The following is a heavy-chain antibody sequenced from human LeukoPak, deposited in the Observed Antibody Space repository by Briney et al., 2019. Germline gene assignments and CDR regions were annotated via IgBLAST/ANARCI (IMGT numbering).Heavy chain of an antibody. D-gene: IGHD3-16*02. J-gene: IGHJ4*02. V-gene: IGHV1-69*05. Sequence: GASVKVSCKASGGTFSSYAISWVRQAPGQGLEWMGGIIPIFGTANYAQKFQGRVTITTDESTSTAYMELSSLRSDDTAVYYCARDPRSFDLRLGELSFPDYWGQGTLVTVSS. CDR1: GGTFSSYA. CDR3: ARDPRSFDLRLGELSFPDY. CDR2: IIPIFGTA.